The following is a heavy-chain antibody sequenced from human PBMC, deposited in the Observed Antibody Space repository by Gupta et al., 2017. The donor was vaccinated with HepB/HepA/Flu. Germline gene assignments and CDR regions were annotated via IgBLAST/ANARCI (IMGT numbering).Heavy chain of an antibody. J-gene: IGHJ4*02. CDR1: GGSISSDD. V-gene: IGHV4-59*01. Sequence: QVQLQESGPGLVKPSETLSLTCSVSGGSISSDDWSWIRKPPGKGLELIGYIYYSGSTKYNPSLKSRVTISVDTSKNQVSLKLNSVTAADSAVYYCARGYSSGWKPLDYWGQGTLVTVSS. CDR2: IYYSGST. D-gene: IGHD6-19*01. CDR3: ARGYSSGWKPLDY.